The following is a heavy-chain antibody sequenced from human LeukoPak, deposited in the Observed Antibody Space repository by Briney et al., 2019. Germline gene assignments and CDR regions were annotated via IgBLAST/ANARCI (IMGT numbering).Heavy chain of an antibody. CDR3: ARGVGVGHSYGLAYFDC. CDR1: GFTVSSNH. J-gene: IGHJ4*02. D-gene: IGHD5-18*01. Sequence: QPGGSLRLSCAASGFTVSSNHVSWFRQAPGKGLEWVSVIYNGGSTYYVDSVKGRFTISRDNSKNTLYLQMNSLRAEDTAVYYCARGVGVGHSYGLAYFDCWGQGTLVTVSS. V-gene: IGHV3-53*01. CDR2: IYNGGST.